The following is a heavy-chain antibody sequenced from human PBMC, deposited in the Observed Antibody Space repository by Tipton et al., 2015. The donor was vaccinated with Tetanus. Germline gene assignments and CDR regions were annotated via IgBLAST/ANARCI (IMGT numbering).Heavy chain of an antibody. CDR3: ARDRGDYIYYGMDV. CDR2: IDPNSGDT. J-gene: IGHJ6*02. Sequence: QTQLVQSGAELKKPGASVKVSCTASGYTFTGYYMYWVRQAPGQGLEWVGWIDPNSGDTIYAQNFQGRVTMTRDTSISTVYMELSRLRSDDTAVYYCARDRGDYIYYGMDVWGPGT. V-gene: IGHV1-2*02. CDR1: GYTFTGYY. D-gene: IGHD3-22*01.